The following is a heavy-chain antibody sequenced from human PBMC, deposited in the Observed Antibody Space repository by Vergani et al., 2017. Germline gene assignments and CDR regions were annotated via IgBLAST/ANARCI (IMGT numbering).Heavy chain of an antibody. Sequence: VQLVESGGGVVQPGGSLRLSCAASGFTVSSNYMSWVRQAPGKGLEWVSVIYSGGSTYYADSVKGRFTISRDNAKNSLYLQMNSLRAEDTAVYYCARSVATPGGIYFDYWGQGTLVTVSS. CDR2: IYSGGST. J-gene: IGHJ4*02. V-gene: IGHV3-66*01. CDR1: GFTVSSNY. CDR3: ARSVATPGGIYFDY. D-gene: IGHD5-12*01.